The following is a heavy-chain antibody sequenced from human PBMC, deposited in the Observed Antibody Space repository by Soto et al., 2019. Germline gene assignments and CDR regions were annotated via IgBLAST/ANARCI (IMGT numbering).Heavy chain of an antibody. J-gene: IGHJ6*02. CDR2: ISGRGGST. D-gene: IGHD6-19*01. CDR3: ANSRGAVAGIYYYYVMDV. CDR1: GFTFSSYA. V-gene: IGHV3-23*01. Sequence: GGSLRLSCAASGFTFSSYAMSWVRQAPGKGLEWVSAISGRGGSTYYADSVKGRFTISRDNSKNTLYLQMNSLRAEDTAVYDCANSRGAVAGIYYYYVMDVWGQGTTVTVSS.